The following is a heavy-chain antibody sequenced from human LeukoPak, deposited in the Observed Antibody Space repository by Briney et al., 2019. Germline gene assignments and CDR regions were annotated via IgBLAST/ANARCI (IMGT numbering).Heavy chain of an antibody. CDR1: GFTFSNAW. J-gene: IGHJ4*02. CDR2: IKSKTDGGTT. Sequence: GGSLRLSCAASGFTFSNAWMSWVRQAPGKGLEWVGRIKSKTDGGTTDYAAPVKGRFTISRDDSKNTLYLQMNSLKTEDTAVYYCTTDSPRGYYPSHYFDYWGQGTLVTVSS. D-gene: IGHD3-22*01. V-gene: IGHV3-15*01. CDR3: TTDSPRGYYPSHYFDY.